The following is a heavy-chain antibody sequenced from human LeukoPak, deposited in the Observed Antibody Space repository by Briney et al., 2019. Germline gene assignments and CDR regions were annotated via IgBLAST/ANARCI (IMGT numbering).Heavy chain of an antibody. CDR2: MYYSGNT. CDR1: GGSISSTNYY. Sequence: PSETLSLTCSVSGGSISSTNYYWGWIRQTPGKGLEWIGTMYYSGNTYYNPSLKSRVSISVDTSKNQVSLELTSVTAADTAVYYCVRHQHQTVLVWFDPWGQGTLVTVSS. J-gene: IGHJ5*02. V-gene: IGHV4-39*01. CDR3: VRHQHQTVLVWFDP. D-gene: IGHD3-16*02.